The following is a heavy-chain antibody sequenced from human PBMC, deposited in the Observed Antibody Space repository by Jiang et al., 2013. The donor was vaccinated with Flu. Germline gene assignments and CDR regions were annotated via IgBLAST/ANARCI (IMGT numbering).Heavy chain of an antibody. CDR3: ARMADYGGNEIFDY. CDR2: INHSGST. Sequence: LLKPSETLSLTCAVYGGSFSGYYWSWIRQPPGKGLEWIGEINHSGSTNYNPSLKSRVTISVDTSKNQFSLKLSSVTAADTAVYYCARMADYGGNEIFDYWGQGTLVTVSS. CDR1: GGSFSGYY. J-gene: IGHJ4*02. D-gene: IGHD4-23*01. V-gene: IGHV4-34*01.